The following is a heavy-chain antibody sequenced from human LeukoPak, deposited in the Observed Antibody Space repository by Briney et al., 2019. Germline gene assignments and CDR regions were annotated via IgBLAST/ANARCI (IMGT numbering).Heavy chain of an antibody. Sequence: SGGSLRLSCAASGFTFSSYAMSWVRQAPGKGLEWVSGISGSGGSTYYADSVKGRFTISRDNSKNTLYLQMNSLRAEDTAVYYCAKRWGDDTYYFDFWGQGNLVTVSS. J-gene: IGHJ4*02. CDR3: AKRWGDDTYYFDF. CDR1: GFTFSSYA. CDR2: ISGSGGST. V-gene: IGHV3-23*01. D-gene: IGHD3-10*01.